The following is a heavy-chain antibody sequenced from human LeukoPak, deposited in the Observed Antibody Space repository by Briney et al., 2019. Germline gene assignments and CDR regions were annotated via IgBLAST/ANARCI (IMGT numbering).Heavy chain of an antibody. CDR1: GGSFSGYY. V-gene: IGHV4-34*01. CDR3: ASMVSSSLGAFDI. CDR2: INHSGST. D-gene: IGHD2-8*01. J-gene: IGHJ3*02. Sequence: PSETLSLTCAVYGGSFSGYYWSWIRQPPGKGLEWIGEINHSGSTNYNPSLKSRVTISVDTSKNQFSLKLSSVTAADTAVYYCASMVSSSLGAFDIWGQGTMVTVSS.